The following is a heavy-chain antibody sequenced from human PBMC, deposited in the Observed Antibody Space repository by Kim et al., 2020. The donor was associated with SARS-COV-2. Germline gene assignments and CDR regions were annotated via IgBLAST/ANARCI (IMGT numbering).Heavy chain of an antibody. J-gene: IGHJ5*02. Sequence: SRVTISVDTSKNQFSLKLSSVTAADTAVYYCARRLGDQYYYDSTPSPFDPWGQGTLVTVSS. CDR3: ARRLGDQYYYDSTPSPFDP. V-gene: IGHV4-39*01. D-gene: IGHD3-22*01.